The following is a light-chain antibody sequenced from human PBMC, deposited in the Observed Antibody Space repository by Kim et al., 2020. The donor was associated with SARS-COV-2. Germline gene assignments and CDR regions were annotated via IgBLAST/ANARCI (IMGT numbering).Light chain of an antibody. CDR3: SSYANSSTYV. Sequence: GQSFTVAWAGTSSDVGSYKLVSWYQQHPGKAPKLMIYDVTRRPSGVSHRFSGSKSGSTASLTISGLQPEDEADYFCSSYANSSTYVFGSGTKVTVL. J-gene: IGLJ1*01. CDR1: SSDVGSYKL. V-gene: IGLV2-23*02. CDR2: DVT.